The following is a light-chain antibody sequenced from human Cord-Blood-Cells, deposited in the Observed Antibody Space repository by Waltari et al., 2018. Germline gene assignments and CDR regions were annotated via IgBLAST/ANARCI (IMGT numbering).Light chain of an antibody. V-gene: IGKV1-5*03. CDR2: KAS. CDR3: QQYNSYSL. CDR1: QSISSW. J-gene: IGKJ2*01. Sequence: DIQMTQSPSTLSASVGDRVTITCRASQSISSWLAWYQQKPGKAPKLLIYKASSLESWVPSRFSDSGSGTEFTLTISSLQPYDFATYYCQQYNSYSLFGQGTKLEIK.